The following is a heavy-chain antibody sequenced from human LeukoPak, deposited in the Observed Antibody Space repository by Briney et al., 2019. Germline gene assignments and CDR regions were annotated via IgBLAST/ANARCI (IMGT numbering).Heavy chain of an antibody. Sequence: GGSLRLSCAASGFTFSSYAMHLVRQAPGKGLGWVSGISWNCGSIGYADSVKGRFTISRDNAKNSLYLQMSSLRAEDTALYYCAKDHYGSGSYYYYYYGMDVWGQGTTVTVSS. CDR2: ISWNCGSI. D-gene: IGHD3-10*01. CDR3: AKDHYGSGSYYYYYYGMDV. J-gene: IGHJ6*02. CDR1: GFTFSSYA. V-gene: IGHV3-9*01.